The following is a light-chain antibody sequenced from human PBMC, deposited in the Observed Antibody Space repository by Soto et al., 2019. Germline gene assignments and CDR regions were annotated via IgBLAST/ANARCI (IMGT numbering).Light chain of an antibody. CDR3: QSCDSSLSGSGV. V-gene: IGLV1-40*01. CDR2: GNR. Sequence: SVLTQPPSVSGAPGQRVTISCTGTSSDIGAGYDVHWYQQFPGTAPKLLIYGNRNRPSGVPGRFSGSKSGTSASLVITGLQAEDEATYYCQSCDSSLSGSGVFGTGTKVTV. J-gene: IGLJ1*01. CDR1: SSDIGAGYD.